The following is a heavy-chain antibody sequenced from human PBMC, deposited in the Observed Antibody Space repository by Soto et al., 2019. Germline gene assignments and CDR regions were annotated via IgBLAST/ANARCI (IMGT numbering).Heavy chain of an antibody. CDR1: GGTFSSYA. V-gene: IGHV1-69*06. CDR3: ARDRYYDSSGYFSDY. J-gene: IGHJ4*02. D-gene: IGHD3-22*01. CDR2: IIPTFGTA. Sequence: QVQLVQSGAEVKKPGSSVKVSCEASGGTFSSYAITWVRQAPGQGLEWMGGIIPTFGTANYAQKFQGRVTITADKSTSKAYMELSSLRSEDTAVYYCARDRYYDSSGYFSDYWGQGTLVTVSS.